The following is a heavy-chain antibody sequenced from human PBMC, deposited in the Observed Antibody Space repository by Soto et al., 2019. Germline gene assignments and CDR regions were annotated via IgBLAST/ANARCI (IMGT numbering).Heavy chain of an antibody. V-gene: IGHV4-30-4*01. Sequence: SGTLSLTCTVSGGSISSGDYYWSWIGPPPGKGLEWIGYIYYSGSTYYNPSLNSRVTIRVDTSKNQFLLKLSFVAAADTAVYYCVRVRVDYFDSSGYYLFDYWGQGTLVTVSS. CDR3: VRVRVDYFDSSGYYLFDY. CDR1: GGSISSGDYY. CDR2: IYYSGST. J-gene: IGHJ4*02. D-gene: IGHD3-22*01.